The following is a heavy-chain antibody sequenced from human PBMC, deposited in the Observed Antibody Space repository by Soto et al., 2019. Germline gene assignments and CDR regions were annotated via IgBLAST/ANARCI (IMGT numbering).Heavy chain of an antibody. Sequence: ASVKVSCKASGGTFSSYTISWVRQAPGQGLEWMGRIIPIFGTANYARKFQGRVTITADESTSTAYMELSSLRSEDTAVYYCARDMEDYYGMDVWGQGTTVTVSS. V-gene: IGHV1-69*13. CDR2: IIPIFGTA. J-gene: IGHJ6*02. D-gene: IGHD3-10*01. CDR3: ARDMEDYYGMDV. CDR1: GGTFSSYT.